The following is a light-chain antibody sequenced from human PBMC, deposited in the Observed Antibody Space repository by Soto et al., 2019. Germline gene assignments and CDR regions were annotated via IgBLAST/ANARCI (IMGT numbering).Light chain of an antibody. J-gene: IGLJ3*02. CDR1: SSNIGANYD. V-gene: IGLV1-40*01. CDR2: DST. CDR3: QSFDSILTAWV. Sequence: QSVLKQPPSVSGAPGQRVTISCTGGSSNIGANYDVHWYQQLPGTAPKLLISDSTDRPSGVPDRFSGSKSGTSASLAITGLQAEDEADYYCQSFDSILTAWVFGGGTKLTVL.